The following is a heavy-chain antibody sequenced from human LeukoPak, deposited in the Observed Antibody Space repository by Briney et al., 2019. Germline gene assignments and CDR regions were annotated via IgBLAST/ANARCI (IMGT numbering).Heavy chain of an antibody. J-gene: IGHJ4*02. V-gene: IGHV3-66*01. D-gene: IGHD4-23*01. CDR1: GFTASSNY. Sequence: GGSLRLSCAASGFTASSNYMSWVRQAPGKGLEWVSVIYSGGSTYYADSVKGRFTISRDNSKNTLYLQMNSLRAEDTAVYYCARDTYGGKLDYWGQGTLVTVSS. CDR2: IYSGGST. CDR3: ARDTYGGKLDY.